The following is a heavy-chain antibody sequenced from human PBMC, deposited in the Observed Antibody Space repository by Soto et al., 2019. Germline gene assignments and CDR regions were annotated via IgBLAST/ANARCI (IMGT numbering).Heavy chain of an antibody. J-gene: IGHJ6*02. D-gene: IGHD6-13*01. Sequence: EVPLVESGGCLVQPGGSLRLSCAASGFTFSSYAMHWVRQAPGKGLEYVSAISSNGGSTYYANSVKGRFTISRDNSKNTLYLQMGSLRAEDMAVYYCTRDPEPYSSSWYPGGMDVWGQGTTVTVSS. V-gene: IGHV3-64*01. CDR1: GFTFSSYA. CDR3: TRDPEPYSSSWYPGGMDV. CDR2: ISSNGGST.